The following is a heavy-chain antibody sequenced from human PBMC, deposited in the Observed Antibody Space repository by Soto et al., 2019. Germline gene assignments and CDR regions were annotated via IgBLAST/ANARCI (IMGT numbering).Heavy chain of an antibody. CDR3: ARLGEISSYYFYYNYGMDV. CDR1: GYNFTSYW. D-gene: IGHD3-22*01. Sequence: GESLKISCEGSGYNFTSYWIGWVRQMPGKGLEWMGIIYPGDSDTRYSPSFQGQVTISADKSISTAYLQWSSLKASDTAMYYCARLGEISSYYFYYNYGMDVWGQGTTVTVSS. V-gene: IGHV5-51*01. J-gene: IGHJ6*02. CDR2: IYPGDSDT.